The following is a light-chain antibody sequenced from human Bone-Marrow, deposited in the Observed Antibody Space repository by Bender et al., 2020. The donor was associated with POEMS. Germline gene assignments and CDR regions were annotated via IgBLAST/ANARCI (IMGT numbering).Light chain of an antibody. Sequence: QSALTQPASVSGSPGQSITISCTGTSSDVGGYNSVSWYQQHPGKVPKLLIYHVTYRPSGVSDRFSGSKSGNTASLTISGLQAEDEADYYCCSSAGITLIFGGGTKLTVL. J-gene: IGLJ2*01. V-gene: IGLV2-14*01. CDR2: HVT. CDR3: CSSAGITLI. CDR1: SSDVGGYNS.